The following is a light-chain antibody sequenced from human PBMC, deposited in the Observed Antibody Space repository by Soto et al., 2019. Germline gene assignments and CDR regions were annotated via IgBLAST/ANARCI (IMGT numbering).Light chain of an antibody. CDR1: SSNIGSNP. CDR2: GDS. CDR3: AAWDDSLNSL. J-gene: IGLJ3*02. V-gene: IGLV1-44*01. Sequence: QSVLTQPPSASGTPGQGLIISCSGSSSNIGSNPVTWYQHLPGTAPKRLIYGDSQRPSGVPDRFSGSKSGTSASLAISGLQSEDEADYYCAAWDDSLNSLFGGGTKLTVL.